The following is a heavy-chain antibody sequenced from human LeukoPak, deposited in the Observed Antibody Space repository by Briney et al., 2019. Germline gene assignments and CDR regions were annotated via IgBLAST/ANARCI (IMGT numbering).Heavy chain of an antibody. V-gene: IGHV3-23*01. CDR3: AKVGEENYDFWSGQYYFDY. D-gene: IGHD3-3*01. J-gene: IGHJ4*02. Sequence: GGSLRLSCAASGFTFSSYAMSWVRQAPGKGLEWVSAISGSGGSTYYADSVKGRSTISRDNSKNTLYLQMNSLRAEDTAVYYCAKVGEENYDFWSGQYYFDYWGQGTLVTVSS. CDR1: GFTFSSYA. CDR2: ISGSGGST.